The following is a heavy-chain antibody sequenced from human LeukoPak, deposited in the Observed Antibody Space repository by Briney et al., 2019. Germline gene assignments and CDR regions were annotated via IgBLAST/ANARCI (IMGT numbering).Heavy chain of an antibody. J-gene: IGHJ3*02. D-gene: IGHD3-22*01. Sequence: ASVKVSCKASGYTFTVYYMHWVRQAPGQGLEWMGWINPNSGGTNYAQKFQGRVTMTRDTSISTAYMELSSLRSEDTAVYYCASLAYYDSSGYYYQAFDIWGQGTMVTVSS. CDR3: ASLAYYDSSGYYYQAFDI. CDR1: GYTFTVYY. CDR2: INPNSGGT. V-gene: IGHV1-2*02.